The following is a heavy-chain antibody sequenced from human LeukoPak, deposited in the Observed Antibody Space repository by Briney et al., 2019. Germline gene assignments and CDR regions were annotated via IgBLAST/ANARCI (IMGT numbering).Heavy chain of an antibody. V-gene: IGHV3-74*01. D-gene: IGHD1-26*01. J-gene: IGHJ4*02. CDR1: GFTFSSYW. Sequence: GGSLRLSCAASGFTFSSYWMHWVRQAPGKGLVWVSRINSDGSSTSYADSVKGRFTISRDNSKNTLYLQMNSLRAEDTAVYYCAKGIVGATRVRYYFDYWGQGTLVTVSS. CDR3: AKGIVGATRVRYYFDY. CDR2: INSDGSST.